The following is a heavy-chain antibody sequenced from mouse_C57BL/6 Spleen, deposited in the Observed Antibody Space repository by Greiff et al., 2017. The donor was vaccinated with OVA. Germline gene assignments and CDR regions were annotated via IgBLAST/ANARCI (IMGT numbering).Heavy chain of an antibody. V-gene: IGHV5-6*01. J-gene: IGHJ3*01. D-gene: IGHD1-1*01. CDR3: APPITTVDLYFAY. CDR2: ISSGGSYT. Sequence: EVQLVESGGDLVKPGGSLKLSCAASGFTFSSYGMSWVRQTPDKRLEWVATISSGGSYTYYPDSVKGRFTISRDNAKNTLYLQMSSLKSEDTAMYYCAPPITTVDLYFAYWGQGTLVTVSA. CDR1: GFTFSSYG.